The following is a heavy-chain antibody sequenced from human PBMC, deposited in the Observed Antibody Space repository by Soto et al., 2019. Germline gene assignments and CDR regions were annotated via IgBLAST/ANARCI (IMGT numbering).Heavy chain of an antibody. J-gene: IGHJ4*02. V-gene: IGHV4-59*01. CDR3: ARTLEFVGLDS. CDR1: GGSINYYY. CDR2: IYYTGNT. Sequence: TETPALTCTVSGGSINYYYWSWIRQPPGKGLEWIGYIYYTGNTNYNPSLKSRVTISVDTSKNQFSLKLSSVTAADTALYYCARTLEFVGLDSWGLGTLVTVSS. D-gene: IGHD3-16*01.